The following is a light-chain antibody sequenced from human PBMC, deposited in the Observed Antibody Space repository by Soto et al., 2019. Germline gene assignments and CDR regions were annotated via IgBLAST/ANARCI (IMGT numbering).Light chain of an antibody. CDR1: QSVRSY. Sequence: EIVLTQSPATLSLSPGERATLSCRASQSVRSYLAWYQQKPGQVPRLLIYDASKRATGISARFSGSGSETDFTLTIIRLAHEDFAVSYCQQCRNWPFTFGPGTPVAIK. V-gene: IGKV3-11*01. CDR3: QQCRNWPFT. CDR2: DAS. J-gene: IGKJ3*01.